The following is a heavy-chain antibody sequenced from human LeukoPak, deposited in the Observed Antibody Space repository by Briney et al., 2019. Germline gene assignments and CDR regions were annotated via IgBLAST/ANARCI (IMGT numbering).Heavy chain of an antibody. CDR3: ARPVPSRLGWFDP. CDR1: GGSISTITYY. CDR2: MYYRGNT. Sequence: SETLSLTCTVSGGSISTITYYWGWIRQPPGKGLEWVGHMYYRGNTFYNPSLKSRVTISVDTSKNQFSLKLRSVTAADTAVYYRARPVPSRLGWFDPWGQGTLVTVSS. D-gene: IGHD1-1*01. J-gene: IGHJ5*02. V-gene: IGHV4-39*07.